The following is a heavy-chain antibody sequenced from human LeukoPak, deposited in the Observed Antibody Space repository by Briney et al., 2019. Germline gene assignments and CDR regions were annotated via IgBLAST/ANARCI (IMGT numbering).Heavy chain of an antibody. CDR3: AGDSSPQQQLVTASSLDY. J-gene: IGHJ4*02. Sequence: GGSLRLSCAASGFTFSSYWMSWVRQAPGKGLEWVANIKQDGSEKYYVDSVKGRFTISRDNAKNSLYLQMNSLRAEDTAVYYCAGDSSPQQQLVTASSLDYWGQGTLVTVSS. CDR1: GFTFSSYW. CDR2: IKQDGSEK. V-gene: IGHV3-7*01. D-gene: IGHD6-13*01.